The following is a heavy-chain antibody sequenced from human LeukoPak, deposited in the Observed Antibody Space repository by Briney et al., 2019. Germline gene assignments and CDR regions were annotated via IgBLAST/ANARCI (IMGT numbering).Heavy chain of an antibody. Sequence: GGSLRLSCAASGFTFSSYWMLWVRQAPGKGLVWVSRINSDGSSTSYADSVKGRFTISRDNAKNTLYLQMNSLRAEDTAVYYCARISGYGDYLVTPDYWGQGTLVTVSS. D-gene: IGHD4-17*01. CDR1: GFTFSSYW. CDR3: ARISGYGDYLVTPDY. V-gene: IGHV3-74*01. CDR2: INSDGSST. J-gene: IGHJ4*02.